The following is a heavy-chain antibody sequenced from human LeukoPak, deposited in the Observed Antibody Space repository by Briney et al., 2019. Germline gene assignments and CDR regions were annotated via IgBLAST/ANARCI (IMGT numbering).Heavy chain of an antibody. CDR1: GGSISTYY. CDR2: IYTSGTT. V-gene: IGHV4-4*09. Sequence: PSETLSLTCTVSGGSISTYYWSWIRQPPGKGLEWIGYIYTSGTTNYNPSLKSRVTISVDTSKNQFSLKLSSVTAADTAVYYCARPPSTFPPFDYGGQEPLVPFSS. J-gene: IGHJ4*02. D-gene: IGHD2-2*01. CDR3: ARPPSTFPPFDY.